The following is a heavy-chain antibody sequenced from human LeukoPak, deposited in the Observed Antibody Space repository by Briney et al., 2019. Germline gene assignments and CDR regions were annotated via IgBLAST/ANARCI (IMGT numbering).Heavy chain of an antibody. CDR3: ARRFDS. CDR1: GFSLSDHE. V-gene: IGHV3-48*03. CDR2: IDSDTDNI. Sequence: PGGSLRLSCAASGFSLSDHEMNWVRQAPGKGLEWVSYIDSDTDNIHYADSVKGRFTISRDNAKNSLYLQMNSLRAEDTAVYYCARRFDSWGQGTLVTVSS. J-gene: IGHJ4*02.